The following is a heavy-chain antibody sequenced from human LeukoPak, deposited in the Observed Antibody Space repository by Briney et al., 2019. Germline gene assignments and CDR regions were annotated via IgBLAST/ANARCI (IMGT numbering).Heavy chain of an antibody. V-gene: IGHV4-39*07. J-gene: IGHJ4*02. CDR1: GGSISSSSYY. D-gene: IGHD2/OR15-2a*01. CDR3: ARVRVHKQGNFKYYFDY. Sequence: SETLSLTCTVSGGSISSSSYYWGWIRQPPGKGLEWIGSIYYSGSTYYNPSLKSRVTISVDTSKNQFSLKLSSVTAADTAVYYCARVRVHKQGNFKYYFDYWGQGTLVTVSS. CDR2: IYYSGST.